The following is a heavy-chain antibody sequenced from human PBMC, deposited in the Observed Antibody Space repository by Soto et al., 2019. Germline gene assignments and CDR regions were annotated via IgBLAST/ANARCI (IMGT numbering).Heavy chain of an antibody. CDR3: ARTGYSSSRDY. J-gene: IGHJ4*02. CDR1: GGSISSGGYY. V-gene: IGHV4-31*03. Sequence: KASETLSLTCTVSGGSISSGGYYWSWIRQHPGKGLEWIGCIYYSGSTYYNPSLKSRVTISVDTSKNQFSLKLSSVTAADTAVYYCARTGYSSSRDYWGRGTLVTVSS. CDR2: IYYSGST. D-gene: IGHD6-13*01.